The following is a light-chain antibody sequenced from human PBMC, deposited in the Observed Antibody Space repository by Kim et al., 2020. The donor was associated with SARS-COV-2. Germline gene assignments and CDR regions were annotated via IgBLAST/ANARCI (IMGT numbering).Light chain of an antibody. V-gene: IGLV3-1*01. CDR3: QAWDTSTTYV. CDR1: KLGDKH. Sequence: VSPGQTASITRSGDKLGDKHACWYQQKPGQSPVLVIYQDNKPPSGIPERFSGSNPGNTATLTISGTQAMDEADYYCQAWDTSTTYVFGTGTKVTVL. CDR2: QDN. J-gene: IGLJ1*01.